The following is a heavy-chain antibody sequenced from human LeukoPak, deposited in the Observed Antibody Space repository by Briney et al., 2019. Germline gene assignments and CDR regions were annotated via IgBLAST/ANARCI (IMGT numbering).Heavy chain of an antibody. CDR2: IYYSGST. J-gene: IGHJ4*02. D-gene: IGHD3-10*01. CDR3: ARDRGLWVDY. V-gene: IGHV4-31*03. CDR1: GGSISSGGYY. Sequence: SETLSLTCTVSGGSISSGGYYWSWIRRHPGKGLEWIGYIYYSGSTYYNPSLKSRVTISVDTSKNQFPLKLSSVTAADTAVYYCARDRGLWVDYWGQGTLVTVSS.